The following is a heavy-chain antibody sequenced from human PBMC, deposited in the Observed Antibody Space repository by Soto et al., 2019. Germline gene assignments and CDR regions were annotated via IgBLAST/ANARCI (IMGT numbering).Heavy chain of an antibody. D-gene: IGHD6-13*01. Sequence: GASVKVSCKASGYTFTGYYMHWVRQAPGQGLEWMGWINPNSGGTNYAQKFQGWVTMTRDTSISTSYMELSRLRSDDTAVYYCARDAGRGDSSWWFYFDYWGQGTLVTVSS. CDR3: ARDAGRGDSSWWFYFDY. J-gene: IGHJ4*02. V-gene: IGHV1-2*04. CDR1: GYTFTGYY. CDR2: INPNSGGT.